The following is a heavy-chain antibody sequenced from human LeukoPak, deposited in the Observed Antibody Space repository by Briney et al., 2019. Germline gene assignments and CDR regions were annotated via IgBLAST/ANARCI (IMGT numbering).Heavy chain of an antibody. CDR3: ARRAGDYSHPYDY. V-gene: IGHV3-23*01. Sequence: PGGSLRLSCAASGFTFSSYAMSWVRQAPGKGLEWVSAISGSGGSTYYADSVKGRFTISRDNSKNTVYLQMNSLRAEDTAMYYCARRAGDYSHPYDYWGQGTLVTVSS. CDR1: GFTFSSYA. J-gene: IGHJ4*02. CDR2: ISGSGGST. D-gene: IGHD3-22*01.